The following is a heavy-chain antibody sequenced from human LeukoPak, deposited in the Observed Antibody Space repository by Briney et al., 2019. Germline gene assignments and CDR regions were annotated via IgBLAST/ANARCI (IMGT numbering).Heavy chain of an antibody. D-gene: IGHD3-9*01. CDR1: GFTFSSYA. J-gene: IGHJ4*02. CDR2: ISGSGGST. Sequence: GGSLRLSCAASGFTFSSYAMSWVRQAPGKGLEWVSAISGSGGSTYYADSVKGRFTISRDNSKNTLYLQMNSLRAEDTAVYYCAKDSPTYYDILTGFVYFDYWGQGTLVTVSS. V-gene: IGHV3-23*01. CDR3: AKDSPTYYDILTGFVYFDY.